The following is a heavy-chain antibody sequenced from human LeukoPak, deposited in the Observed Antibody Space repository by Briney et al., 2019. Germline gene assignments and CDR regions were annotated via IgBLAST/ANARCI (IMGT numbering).Heavy chain of an antibody. CDR3: ARDISGIAAAGIDY. V-gene: IGHV1-2*02. J-gene: IGHJ4*02. D-gene: IGHD6-13*01. CDR2: INPNSGGT. Sequence: ASVKVSCKASGYTFTGYYMHWVRQAPGQGLEWMGWINPNSGGTNYAQKFQGRVTMTRDTSISTAYMELSRLRSDDTAVYYCARDISGIAAAGIDYWGQGTLVTVSS. CDR1: GYTFTGYY.